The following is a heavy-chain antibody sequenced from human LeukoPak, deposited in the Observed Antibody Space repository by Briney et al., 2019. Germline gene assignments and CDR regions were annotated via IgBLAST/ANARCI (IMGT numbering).Heavy chain of an antibody. V-gene: IGHV3-33*01. J-gene: IGHJ4*02. D-gene: IGHD3-10*01. CDR2: IWYDGSNK. CDR3: ARDGDYGSGSYPFDY. Sequence: GGSLRLSCAASGFTFSSYGMHWVRQAPGKGLEWVAVIWYDGSNKYYADSVKGRFTISRDNSKNTLYLQMNSLRAEDTAVYYCARDGDYGSGSYPFDYWGQGTLVTVSS. CDR1: GFTFSSYG.